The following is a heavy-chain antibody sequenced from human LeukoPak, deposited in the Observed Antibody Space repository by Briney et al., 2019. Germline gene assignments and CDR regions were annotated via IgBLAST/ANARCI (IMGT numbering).Heavy chain of an antibody. V-gene: IGHV3-30*02. D-gene: IGHD3-3*01. J-gene: IGHJ4*02. CDR1: GFTFSSYG. Sequence: GGSLRLSCAASGFTFSSYGMHWVRQAPGKGLEWVAFIRVDGRNKYYADSVKGRSTISRMNSNNTLYLQMNSLRAEDTAVYYCAKSYDFWGGSFAPFDYWGQGTLVTGSS. CDR3: AKSYDFWGGSFAPFDY. CDR2: IRVDGRNK.